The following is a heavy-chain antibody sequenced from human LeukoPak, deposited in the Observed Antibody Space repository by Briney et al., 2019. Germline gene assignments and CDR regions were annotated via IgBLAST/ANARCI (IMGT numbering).Heavy chain of an antibody. V-gene: IGHV3-7*01. D-gene: IGHD3-3*01. CDR1: GFSFGYYW. J-gene: IGHJ5*02. CDR3: ARDAEVGTLFGVLSRYNWFDP. Sequence: PGGSLRLSCAASGFSFGYYWMSWVRQAPGKGLEWVANIKQDGSEKYYVDSVKGRFTISRDNAKKSLYLQMSSLRAEDTAVYYCARDAEVGTLFGVLSRYNWFDPWGQGALVTVSS. CDR2: IKQDGSEK.